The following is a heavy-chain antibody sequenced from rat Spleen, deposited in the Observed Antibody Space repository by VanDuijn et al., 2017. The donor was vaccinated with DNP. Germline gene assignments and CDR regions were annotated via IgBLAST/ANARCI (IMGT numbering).Heavy chain of an antibody. CDR3: TRAPYGSWALDA. V-gene: IGHV2S8*01. CDR1: GFSVTSYG. D-gene: IGHD1-3*01. J-gene: IGHJ4*01. CDR2: ISSGGST. Sequence: QVQLKESGPGLVQPSQTLSLTCTVSGFSVTSYGVSWVRQFPGKGLEWIAAISSGGSTYYNSVFKSRLSISRETSKSQVFLQMNSRQTEETAIYFCTRAPYGSWALDAWGQGTSVTVSS.